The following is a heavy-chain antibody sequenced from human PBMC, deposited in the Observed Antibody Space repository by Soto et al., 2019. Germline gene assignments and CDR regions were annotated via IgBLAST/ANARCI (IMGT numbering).Heavy chain of an antibody. CDR3: ARVSESDGSSYYGMDV. J-gene: IGHJ6*02. D-gene: IGHD3-10*01. Sequence: GGSLRLSCAASGFTFSSCAMHWVRQAPGKGLEWVAVISYDGSNKYYADSVKGRFTISRDNSKNTLYLQMNSLRAEDTAVYYCARVSESDGSSYYGMDVWGQGTTVTVSS. CDR1: GFTFSSCA. CDR2: ISYDGSNK. V-gene: IGHV3-30-3*01.